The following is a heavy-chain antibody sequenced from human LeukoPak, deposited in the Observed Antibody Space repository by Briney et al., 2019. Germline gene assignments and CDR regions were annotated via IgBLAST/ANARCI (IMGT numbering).Heavy chain of an antibody. V-gene: IGHV3-30*02. J-gene: IGHJ6*03. CDR2: IRYDGTNK. Sequence: GGSLRLSCAASGFTFSAYGIHWVRQAPGKGLEWVAFIRYDGTNKWYADSGKGRFTISRDNSKNMLYLQMNSLRAEDTAVYHCAKDRDYGDYPSAYYYYMDVWGKGTTVTVSS. D-gene: IGHD4-17*01. CDR3: AKDRDYGDYPSAYYYYMDV. CDR1: GFTFSAYG.